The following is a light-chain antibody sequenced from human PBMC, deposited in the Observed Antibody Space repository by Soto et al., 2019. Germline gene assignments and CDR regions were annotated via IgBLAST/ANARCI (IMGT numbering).Light chain of an antibody. J-gene: IGLJ2*01. Sequence: QPVLTQSSSASASLGSSVKLTCTLSSGHSSYIIAWHQQQPGKAPRYWMKLEGSGSYKKGSRVPDRFSGYSSGADRYLTIANHQFEYEAAYDCEPWDSNTGVFGGGTKVTVL. CDR2: LEGSGSY. CDR1: SGHSSYI. V-gene: IGLV4-60*02. CDR3: EPWDSNTGV.